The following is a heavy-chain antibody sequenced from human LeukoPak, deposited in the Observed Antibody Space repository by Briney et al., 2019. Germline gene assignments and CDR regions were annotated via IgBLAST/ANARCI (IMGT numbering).Heavy chain of an antibody. CDR1: GGSISSSSYY. J-gene: IGHJ4*02. Sequence: SETLSLTCTVSGGSISSSSYYWGWIRQPPGKGLEWIGSIYYSGSTYYNPSLKSRVTISVDTSKNQFSLKLSSVTAADTAVYYCARHGPYVYDSGSYYMVGSYFDYWGQGTLVTVSS. CDR2: IYYSGST. V-gene: IGHV4-39*01. CDR3: ARHGPYVYDSGSYYMVGSYFDY. D-gene: IGHD3-10*01.